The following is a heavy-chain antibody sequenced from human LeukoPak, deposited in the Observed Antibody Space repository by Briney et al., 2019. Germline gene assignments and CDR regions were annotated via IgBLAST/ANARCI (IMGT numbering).Heavy chain of an antibody. CDR1: GGSISSYY. J-gene: IGHJ3*02. CDR3: ATELRPNAFDI. V-gene: IGHV4-4*07. Sequence: SETLSLTCTVSGGSISSYYWSWIRQPAGKGLEWIGRIYTSGSTNYNPSLKSRVTMSVDTSKNQLSLKLTSVTAADTAVYYCATELRPNAFDIWGHGAMVTVSS. D-gene: IGHD1-7*01. CDR2: IYTSGST.